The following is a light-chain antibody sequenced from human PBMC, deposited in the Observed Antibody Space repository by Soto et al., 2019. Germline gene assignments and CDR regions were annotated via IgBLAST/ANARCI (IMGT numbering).Light chain of an antibody. CDR2: GAS. Sequence: EIVLTQSPATLSLSPGERATLSCRASQSVSSYLAWYQLKPGQAPRLLIYGASSRATGISDRFSGSGSGTDFTLTISRLEPEDFAVYYCQQYGSSPFTFGPGTKVDIK. CDR3: QQYGSSPFT. J-gene: IGKJ3*01. CDR1: QSVSSY. V-gene: IGKV3-20*01.